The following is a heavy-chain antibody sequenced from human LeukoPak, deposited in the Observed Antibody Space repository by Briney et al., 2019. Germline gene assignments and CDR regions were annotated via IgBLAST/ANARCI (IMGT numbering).Heavy chain of an antibody. CDR1: GYTFTSYG. J-gene: IGHJ4*02. D-gene: IGHD6-19*01. CDR2: ISAYKGNT. Sequence: ASVKVSCNASGYTFTSYGISWVRQAPGQGREWMGLISAYKGNTNYAQNLQGRVTMTIDPFTSTAYMELRSLRSDDTAVYYCARVAPHPRLSSGWYYFDYWGQGTLVTVSS. V-gene: IGHV1-18*01. CDR3: ARVAPHPRLSSGWYYFDY.